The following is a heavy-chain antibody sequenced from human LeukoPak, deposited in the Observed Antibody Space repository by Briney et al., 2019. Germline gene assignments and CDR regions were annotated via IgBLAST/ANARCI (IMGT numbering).Heavy chain of an antibody. CDR2: VFYSGST. CDR1: GGSMSSYS. Sequence: PSETLSLTCTVSGGSMSSYSWSWIRQPPGKGLEWIGYVFYSGSTKYNPALKSRVTISVDTSKNQFSLNLSSVTAADTAVYYCARDSSGWSSWYFDLWGRGFLVTVSS. D-gene: IGHD6-19*01. J-gene: IGHJ2*01. CDR3: ARDSSGWSSWYFDL. V-gene: IGHV4-59*01.